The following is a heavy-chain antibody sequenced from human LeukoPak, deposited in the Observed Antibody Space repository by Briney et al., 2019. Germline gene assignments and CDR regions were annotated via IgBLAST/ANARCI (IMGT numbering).Heavy chain of an antibody. Sequence: PGGSLRLSSAASGFTFSSYGMHWVRQAPGKGLEWVAVISYDGSNKYYVDSVKGRFTISRDNSKNTLYLQMNSLRAEDTAVYYCAKDLRNIHYLDYWGQGTLVTVSS. CDR3: AKDLRNIHYLDY. J-gene: IGHJ4*02. CDR2: ISYDGSNK. D-gene: IGHD1-14*01. CDR1: GFTFSSYG. V-gene: IGHV3-30*18.